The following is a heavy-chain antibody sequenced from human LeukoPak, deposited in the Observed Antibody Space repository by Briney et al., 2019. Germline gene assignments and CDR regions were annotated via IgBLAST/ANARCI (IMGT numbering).Heavy chain of an antibody. D-gene: IGHD1-26*01. J-gene: IGHJ4*02. CDR1: GGSMSSGSYY. V-gene: IGHV4-61*02. CDR2: IYTSGST. Sequence: SQTLSLTCTVSGGSMSSGSYYWSWIRQPAGKGLEWIGRIYTSGSTNYNPSLKSRVTISVDTSKNQFSLKLSSVTAADTAVYYCAGSGSYYFIDFWGQGTLVTVSS. CDR3: AGSGSYYFIDF.